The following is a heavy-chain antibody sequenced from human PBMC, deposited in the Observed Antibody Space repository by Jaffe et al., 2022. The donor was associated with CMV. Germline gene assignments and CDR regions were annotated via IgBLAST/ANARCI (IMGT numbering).Heavy chain of an antibody. CDR3: ARGGSGSYSVYRYFDL. V-gene: IGHV3-48*02. CDR2: ISSSSSTI. CDR1: GFTFSSYS. J-gene: IGHJ2*01. Sequence: EVQLVESGGGLVQPGGSLRLSCAASGFTFSSYSMNWVRQAPGKGLEWVSYISSSSSTIYYADSVKGRFTISRDNAKNSLYLQMNSLRDEDTAVYYCARGGSGSYSVYRYFDLWGRGTLVTVSS. D-gene: IGHD1-26*01.